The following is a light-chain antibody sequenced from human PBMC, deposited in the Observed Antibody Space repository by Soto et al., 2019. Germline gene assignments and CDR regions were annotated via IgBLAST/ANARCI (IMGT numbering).Light chain of an antibody. V-gene: IGKV3-20*01. CDR1: QTVSTTY. CDR3: QQYGNSPRYT. CDR2: GTS. J-gene: IGKJ2*01. Sequence: IVLTQSPGTLSLSPGQRATLSCRASQTVSTTYLAWYQQKPGQAPRLLIYGTSTRATGVPDRFSGSGSVTDFTLTISSLEPEDFAVYYCQQYGNSPRYTFGQGTKREIK.